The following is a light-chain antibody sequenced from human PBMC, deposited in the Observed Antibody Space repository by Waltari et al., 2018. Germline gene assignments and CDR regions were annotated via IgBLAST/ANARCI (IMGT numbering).Light chain of an antibody. Sequence: SSDLTQDPAVSVALGQTVRITFQGDILRTYYGNWCRQKPGQPPELVSDGKNNRPSGIPDRFSASSSGNTASLIITGAQAEDEADYYCSSRELSGHVVFGGGTRLTVL. J-gene: IGLJ2*01. CDR1: ILRTYY. CDR2: GKN. CDR3: SSRELSGHVV. V-gene: IGLV3-19*01.